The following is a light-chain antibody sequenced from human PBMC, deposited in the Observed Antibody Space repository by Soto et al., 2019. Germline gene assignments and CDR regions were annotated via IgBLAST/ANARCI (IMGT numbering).Light chain of an antibody. CDR2: AAS. CDR1: QSISSY. J-gene: IGKJ2*01. CDR3: QQSYSTLMYT. V-gene: IGKV1-39*01. Sequence: DIQMTQSPSSLSASVGDRVTITCRASQSISSYLNWYQQKPGKAPKLLIYAASSLQSEVPSRFSGSGSGPDFTLTISSLQPEDFATYYCQQSYSTLMYTFGQGTKLEIK.